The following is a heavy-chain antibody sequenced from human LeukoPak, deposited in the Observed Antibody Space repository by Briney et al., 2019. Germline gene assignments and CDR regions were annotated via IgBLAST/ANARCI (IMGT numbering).Heavy chain of an antibody. V-gene: IGHV1-69*01. CDR2: IIPIFGTA. Sequence: SVKVSCKASGGTFSSYAISWVRQAPGQGLEWVGGIIPIFGTANYAQKFKGRATITADESSSTAYMELSSLRSEDTAVYYCAREAGLWFESGIDYWGQGTLVTVSS. CDR3: AREAGLWFESGIDY. D-gene: IGHD3-10*01. J-gene: IGHJ4*02. CDR1: GGTFSSYA.